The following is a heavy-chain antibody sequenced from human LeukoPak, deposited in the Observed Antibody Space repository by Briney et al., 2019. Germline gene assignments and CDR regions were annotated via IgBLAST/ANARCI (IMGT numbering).Heavy chain of an antibody. J-gene: IGHJ4*02. CDR1: GGSISSSSYY. D-gene: IGHD1-26*01. Sequence: SETLSLTCTVSGGSISSSSYYWGWIRQPPGKGLEWIGSIYYSGSTYYNPSLKSRVTISVDTSKNQFSLKLSSVTAADTAVYYCARCASGSYFDYWGQGTLVTVSS. CDR3: ARCASGSYFDY. CDR2: IYYSGST. V-gene: IGHV4-39*01.